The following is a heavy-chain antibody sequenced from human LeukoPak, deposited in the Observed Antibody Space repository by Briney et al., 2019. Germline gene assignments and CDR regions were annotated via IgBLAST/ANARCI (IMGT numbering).Heavy chain of an antibody. CDR2: IYTSGST. D-gene: IGHD1-26*01. Sequence: PSETLSLTCTVSGGSISSYYWSWIQQPAGKGLEWIGRIYTSGSTNYNPSLKSRVTMSVDTSKNQFSLKLSSVTAADTAVYYCARDRLGVGATYYFDYWGQGTLVTASS. CDR3: ARDRLGVGATYYFDY. J-gene: IGHJ4*02. CDR1: GGSISSYY. V-gene: IGHV4-4*07.